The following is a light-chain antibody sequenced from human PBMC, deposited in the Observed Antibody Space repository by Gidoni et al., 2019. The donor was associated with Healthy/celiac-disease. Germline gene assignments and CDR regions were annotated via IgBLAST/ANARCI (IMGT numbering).Light chain of an antibody. V-gene: IGLV2-14*01. CDR3: SSYTSSSTYV. Sequence: ALTQPASVSGPPGQAITISCTGTSSDVGGYNYVSWYQQHPGKAPKLMIYEVSNRPSGVSNRFSGSKSGNTASLTISGLQAEDEADYYCSSYTSSSTYVFGTGTKVTVL. CDR1: SSDVGGYNY. CDR2: EVS. J-gene: IGLJ1*01.